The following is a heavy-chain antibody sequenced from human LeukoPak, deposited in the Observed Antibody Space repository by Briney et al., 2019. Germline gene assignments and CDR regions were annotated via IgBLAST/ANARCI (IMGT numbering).Heavy chain of an antibody. D-gene: IGHD4/OR15-4a*01. J-gene: IGHJ6*02. CDR2: ISSNGFST. V-gene: IGHV3-23*01. CDR3: ATVCLCAKARCYYYYCMDV. CDR1: LFTPSSYA. Sequence: PGGSLRLSRVASLFTPSSYAMSWVRQAPGKGLEWVLVISSNGFSTYRADSMKCRLTITRDNSKTTLYLQMCSLRAEDTAIYDCATVCLCAKARCYYYYCMDVWGQGTTVTVSS.